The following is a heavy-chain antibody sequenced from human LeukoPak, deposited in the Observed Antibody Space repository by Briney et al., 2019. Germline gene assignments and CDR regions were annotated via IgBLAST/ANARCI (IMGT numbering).Heavy chain of an antibody. Sequence: ESGGSLRLSCAASGFTFSDYYMSWIRQAPGKGLEGVSYISSSGSTIYYADSVKGRFTISRDNAKNSLYLQMNSLRAEDTAVYYCARLTPGGSGSYYPHAFDIWGQGTMVTVSS. CDR1: GFTFSDYY. D-gene: IGHD3-10*01. V-gene: IGHV3-11*01. CDR2: ISSSGSTI. J-gene: IGHJ3*02. CDR3: ARLTPGGSGSYYPHAFDI.